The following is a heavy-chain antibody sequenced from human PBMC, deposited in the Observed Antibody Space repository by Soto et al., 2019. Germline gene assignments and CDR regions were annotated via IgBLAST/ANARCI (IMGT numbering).Heavy chain of an antibody. V-gene: IGHV3-30*18. CDR1: GFTFSSYG. CDR3: AKGGAYCGGDCYYGMDV. CDR2: ISYDGSNK. D-gene: IGHD2-21*01. Sequence: QVQLVESGGGVVQPGRSLRLSCAASGFTFSSYGMHWVRQAPGKGLEWVAVISYDGSNKYYADSVKGRFTISRDNSKNTLYLQMNSLRAEDTAVYYCAKGGAYCGGDCYYGMDVW. J-gene: IGHJ6*01.